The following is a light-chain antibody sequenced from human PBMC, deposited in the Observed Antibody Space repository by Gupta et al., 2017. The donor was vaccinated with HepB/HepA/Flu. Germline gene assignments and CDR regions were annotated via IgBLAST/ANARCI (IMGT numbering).Light chain of an antibody. CDR2: GAA. J-gene: IGKJ1*01. CDR3: QQYNNRPET. CDR1: QSVSSN. Sequence: EIVMTQSPATLSVSPGERATLSCRASQSVSSNLAWYQQKPGQPPRLLIYGAATRATGITARFSGSGSGTEFTLTISSLQSADCAVYYCQQYNNRPETFGQGTKVEIK. V-gene: IGKV3-15*01.